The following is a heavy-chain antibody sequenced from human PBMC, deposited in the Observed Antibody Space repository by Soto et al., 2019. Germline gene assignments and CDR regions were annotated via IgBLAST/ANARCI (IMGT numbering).Heavy chain of an antibody. D-gene: IGHD5-12*01. CDR1: GFTFSSYG. CDR3: ANDYIVATILPYYYYYYGMDV. V-gene: IGHV3-30*18. J-gene: IGHJ6*02. Sequence: GGSLRLSCAASGFTFSSYGMHWVRQAPGKGLEWVAVISYDGSNKYYADSVKGRFTISRDNSKNTLYLQMNSLRAEDTAVYYCANDYIVATILPYYYYYYGMDVWGQGTTVTVSS. CDR2: ISYDGSNK.